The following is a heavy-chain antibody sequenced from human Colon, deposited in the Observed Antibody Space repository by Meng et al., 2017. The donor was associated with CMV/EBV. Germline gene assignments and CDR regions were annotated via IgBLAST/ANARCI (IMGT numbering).Heavy chain of an antibody. CDR3: AREGMSTPSAADS. Sequence: ASVKVSCKASGYSFNTYDITWVRQAPGQGLEWMGWIDPNSGDTNFAQSFQGRVSMTRDTSTTTAHMELTSLTSDDTALYYCAREGMSTPSAADSWGQGTLVTVSS. D-gene: IGHD6-25*01. CDR2: IDPNSGDT. J-gene: IGHJ4*02. V-gene: IGHV1-2*02. CDR1: GYSFNTYD.